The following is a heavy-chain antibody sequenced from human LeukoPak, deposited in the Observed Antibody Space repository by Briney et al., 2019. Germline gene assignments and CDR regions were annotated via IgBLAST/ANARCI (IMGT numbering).Heavy chain of an antibody. CDR1: GYPFSAHF. Sequence: ASVKVSCKASGYPFSAHFLNWVRQAPGQGLEWMGNIDTTTGNPRYAQDFTGRFVFSLDTSVSTAYLQISSLKAEDTAVYYCARELAAAGFGDYFDYWGQGTLVTVSS. CDR2: IDTTTGNP. J-gene: IGHJ4*02. CDR3: ARELAAAGFGDYFDY. D-gene: IGHD6-13*01. V-gene: IGHV7-4-1*02.